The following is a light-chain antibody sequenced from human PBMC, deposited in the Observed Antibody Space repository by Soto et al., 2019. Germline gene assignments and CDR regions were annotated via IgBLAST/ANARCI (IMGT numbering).Light chain of an antibody. CDR1: QYIGRY. J-gene: IGKJ4*01. CDR2: AAS. CDR3: QKYNSAPLT. V-gene: IGKV1-39*01. Sequence: DIQMTQSPSSLSASVGDRVTITCRAGQYIGRYLNWYQQKPGKAPKLLIYAASSLQSGVPSRFSGSGSGTDFTLTISSLQPEDVATYYCQKYNSAPLTFGGGTKVDIK.